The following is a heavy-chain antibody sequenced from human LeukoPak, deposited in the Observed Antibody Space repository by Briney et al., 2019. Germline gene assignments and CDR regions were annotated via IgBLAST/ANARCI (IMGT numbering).Heavy chain of an antibody. CDR1: GFTVSSNF. J-gene: IGHJ5*02. CDR3: AREPTTGTTFWFDP. CDR2: ILTAGKT. Sequence: PGGSLRLSCAASGFTVSSNFMSWVRQAPGKGLEWVSVILTAGKTYYADSVKGRFTISRDDSKDMVYLQMNSLRAEDTAVYYCAREPTTGTTFWFDPWGQGTLVTVSS. V-gene: IGHV3-53*01. D-gene: IGHD1-7*01.